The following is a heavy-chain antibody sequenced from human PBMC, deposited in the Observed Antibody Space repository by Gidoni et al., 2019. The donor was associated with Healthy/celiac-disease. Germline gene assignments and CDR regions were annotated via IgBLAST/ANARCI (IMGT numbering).Heavy chain of an antibody. D-gene: IGHD2-15*01. V-gene: IGHV4-34*01. CDR1: GGSFSGYY. J-gene: IGHJ5*02. CDR2: INHSGST. CDR3: ARGLRYCSSTSCSTTRGYCSGGSCSGGTRFDP. Sequence: QVQLQQWGAGLLKPSETLSLTCAVYGGSFSGYYWSWIRQPPGKGLEWIGEINHSGSTNYNPSLKSRVTISVDTSKNQFSLKLSSVTAADTAVYYCARGLRYCSSTSCSTTRGYCSGGSCSGGTRFDPWGQGTLVTVSS.